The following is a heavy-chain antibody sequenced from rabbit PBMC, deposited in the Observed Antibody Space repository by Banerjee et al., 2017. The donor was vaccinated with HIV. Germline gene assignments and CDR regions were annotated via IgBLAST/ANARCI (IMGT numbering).Heavy chain of an antibody. V-gene: IGHV1S47*01. D-gene: IGHD6-1*01. CDR1: GFDFSRYW. Sequence: QEQLVESGGGLVQPGGSLKLSCKASGFDFSRYWMSWVRQAPGKGLEWIAYIYPGLGIRGYTNSVKGRFTISSDNAQNTVFLQMTSLTAADTATYFCARTGDAGYGSHYGMDLWGPGTLVTVS. CDR2: IYPGLGIR. CDR3: ARTGDAGYGSHYGMDL. J-gene: IGHJ6*01.